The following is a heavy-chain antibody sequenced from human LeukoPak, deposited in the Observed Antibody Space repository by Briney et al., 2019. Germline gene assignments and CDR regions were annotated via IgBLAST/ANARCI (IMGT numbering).Heavy chain of an antibody. V-gene: IGHV4-61*01. Sequence: SETLSLTCTVSGGSVSSGSYYWSWIRQPPGKGLEWIGYIYYSGSTNYNPSLKSRVTISVDTSKNQFSLKLSSVTAADTAVYYCARDPEPDYYGSGREFGMDVWGKGTTVTVSS. CDR2: IYYSGST. D-gene: IGHD3-10*01. J-gene: IGHJ6*04. CDR1: GGSVSSGSYY. CDR3: ARDPEPDYYGSGREFGMDV.